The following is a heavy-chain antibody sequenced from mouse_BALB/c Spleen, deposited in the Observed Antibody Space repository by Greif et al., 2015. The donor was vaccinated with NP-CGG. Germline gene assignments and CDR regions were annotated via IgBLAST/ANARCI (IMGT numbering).Heavy chain of an antibody. CDR2: IRNKANGYTT. CDR1: GFTFTDYY. Sequence: EVKVVDSGGGLVQPGVSLRLSCATSGFTFTDYYMSWVRQPPGKALEWLGFIRNKANGYTTEYSASVKGRFTISRDNSQSILYLQMNTLRAEDSATYYCARDMGDEAYWGQGTLVTVSA. J-gene: IGHJ3*01. D-gene: IGHD3-3*01. V-gene: IGHV7-3*02. CDR3: ARDMGDEAY.